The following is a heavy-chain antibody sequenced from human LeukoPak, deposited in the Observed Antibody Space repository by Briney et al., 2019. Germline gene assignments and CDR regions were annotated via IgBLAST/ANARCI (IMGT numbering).Heavy chain of an antibody. J-gene: IGHJ3*02. V-gene: IGHV3-48*01. CDR2: ISSSSSTI. Sequence: GGSLRLSCAASGFTFSSYSMNWVRQAPGKGLEWVSYISSSSSTIYYADSVKGRFTISRDNAKNSLYLQMNSLRAEDTAVYYCARDPRYCSGGSCYRALDIWGQGTMVTVSS. CDR3: ARDPRYCSGGSCYRALDI. CDR1: GFTFSSYS. D-gene: IGHD2-15*01.